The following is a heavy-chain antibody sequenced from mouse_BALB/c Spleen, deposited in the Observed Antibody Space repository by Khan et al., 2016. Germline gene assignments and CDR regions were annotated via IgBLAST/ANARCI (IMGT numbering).Heavy chain of an antibody. J-gene: IGHJ4*01. D-gene: IGHD1-1*01. CDR2: IWGDGST. CDR3: ARALYYYGSSYVSYAMDY. Sequence: QVQLKESGPGLVAPSQSLSITCIVSGFSLTGYGVNWVRQPPGKGLEWLGMIWGDGSTDYNSALKSRLSISKDNSKSQVFLKMNSLQTDDTARYYCARALYYYGSSYVSYAMDYWGQGTSVTVSS. V-gene: IGHV2-6-7*01. CDR1: GFSLTGYG.